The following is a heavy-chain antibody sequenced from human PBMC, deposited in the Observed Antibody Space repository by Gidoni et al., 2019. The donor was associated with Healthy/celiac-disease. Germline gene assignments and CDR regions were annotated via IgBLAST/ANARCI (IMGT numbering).Heavy chain of an antibody. V-gene: IGHV3-21*01. Sequence: EVQLVESGGGLVKPGGSLRLCCAASGFTFSRYSMNWVRQAPGKGLEWVSSISSSISYIYYADSVKGRFTISRDNAKNSLYLQMNSLRAEDTAVYYCARDPTVVTIFDYWGQGTLVTVSS. CDR1: GFTFSRYS. CDR3: ARDPTVVTIFDY. CDR2: ISSSISYI. D-gene: IGHD2-21*02. J-gene: IGHJ4*02.